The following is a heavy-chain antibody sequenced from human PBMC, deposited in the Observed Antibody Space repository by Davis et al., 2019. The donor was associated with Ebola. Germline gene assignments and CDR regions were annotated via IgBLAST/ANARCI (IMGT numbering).Heavy chain of an antibody. Sequence: SVPVPRLAPLYTHSNYGLSWVRQAPAQGLERMGWINPNSGGANHALKFQGWVTMTRDTSISTAYMELSRLRSDDTAVYYCAPRSLYYGLDVWGQGTTVTVSS. CDR2: INPNSGGA. CDR3: APRSLYYGLDV. J-gene: IGHJ6*02. V-gene: IGHV1-2*04. CDR1: LYTHSNYG.